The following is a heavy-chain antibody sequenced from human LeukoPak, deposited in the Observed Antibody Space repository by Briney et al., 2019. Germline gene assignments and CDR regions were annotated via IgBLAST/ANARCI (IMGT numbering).Heavy chain of an antibody. V-gene: IGHV3-21*01. D-gene: IGHD3-10*01. CDR1: GFTFSSYS. CDR3: ARGYGSGSYDYYYYGMDV. J-gene: IGHJ6*02. Sequence: GGSLRLSCAASGFTFSSYSMNWVRQAPGKGLEWVSSISSSSSYIYYADSVKGRFTISRDNDKNSLYLQMNSLRAEDTAVYYCARGYGSGSYDYYYYGMDVWGQGTTVTVSS. CDR2: ISSSSSYI.